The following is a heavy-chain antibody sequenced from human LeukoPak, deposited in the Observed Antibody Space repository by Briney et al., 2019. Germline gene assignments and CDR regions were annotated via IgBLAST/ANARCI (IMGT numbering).Heavy chain of an antibody. J-gene: IGHJ4*02. V-gene: IGHV3-23*01. CDR2: ISGSGGST. Sequence: GGSLRLSCAASGFTFSSYAMSWVRQAPGKGLEWVSAISGSGGSTYYADSVKGRFTISRDNSKNTLYLQMNSLRAEDTAVYYCAKEGYDFWSGYSPPSYFDYWGQGTLVTVSS. CDR1: GFTFSSYA. D-gene: IGHD3-3*01. CDR3: AKEGYDFWSGYSPPSYFDY.